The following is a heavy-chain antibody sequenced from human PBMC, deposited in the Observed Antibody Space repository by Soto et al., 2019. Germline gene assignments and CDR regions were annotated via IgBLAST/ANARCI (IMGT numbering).Heavy chain of an antibody. CDR1: GFTFSDYY. CDR3: ARYVAALDY. CDR2: MSDSGSTI. D-gene: IGHD6-13*01. J-gene: IGHJ4*02. Sequence: GGSLRLSCAASGFTFSDYYMSWIRQAPGKGLEWLSYMSDSGSTIYYADFVKGRFTISRDNAKNSLYLQMNNLRVEDSAVYYCARYVAALDYWGRGTLVTVSS. V-gene: IGHV3-11*01.